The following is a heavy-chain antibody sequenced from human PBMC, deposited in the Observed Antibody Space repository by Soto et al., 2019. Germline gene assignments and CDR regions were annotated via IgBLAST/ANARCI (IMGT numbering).Heavy chain of an antibody. CDR1: GFTFSSYG. J-gene: IGHJ3*02. V-gene: IGHV3-30*18. Sequence: QVQLVESGGGVVQPGRSLRLSCAASGFTFSSYGMHWVRQAPGKGLEWVAVISYDGSNKYYADSVKGRFTISRDNSKNTLYLQMNSLRAEDTAVYYCAKEDGYYYGSGSYEDAFDIWGQGTMVTVSS. CDR3: AKEDGYYYGSGSYEDAFDI. CDR2: ISYDGSNK. D-gene: IGHD3-10*01.